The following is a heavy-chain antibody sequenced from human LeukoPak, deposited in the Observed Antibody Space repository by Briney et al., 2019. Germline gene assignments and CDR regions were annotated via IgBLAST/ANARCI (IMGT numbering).Heavy chain of an antibody. CDR2: INHSGST. Sequence: SETLSLTCAVYGGSFSGYYWSWIRQPPGKGLEWIGEINHSGSTNYNPSLKSRVTISVDTSKNQFSLKLSSVTAADTAVYYCARVSGLGSSSLPDYWGQGTLVTVSS. CDR1: GGSFSGYY. J-gene: IGHJ4*02. D-gene: IGHD6-13*01. V-gene: IGHV4-34*01. CDR3: ARVSGLGSSSLPDY.